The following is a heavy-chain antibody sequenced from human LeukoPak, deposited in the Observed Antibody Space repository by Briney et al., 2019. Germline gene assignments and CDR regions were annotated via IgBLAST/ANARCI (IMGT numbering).Heavy chain of an antibody. CDR1: GFTFSSYA. CDR2: ISGSGGST. D-gene: IGHD4-17*01. J-gene: IGHJ4*02. Sequence: GGSLRLSCAASGFTFSSYAMSWVRQAPGKGLEWVSAISGSGGSTYYADSVKGRFTISRDNFKNTLYLQMNSLRAEDTAVYYCANHDYGDYVAYWGQGTLVAVSS. CDR3: ANHDYGDYVAY. V-gene: IGHV3-23*01.